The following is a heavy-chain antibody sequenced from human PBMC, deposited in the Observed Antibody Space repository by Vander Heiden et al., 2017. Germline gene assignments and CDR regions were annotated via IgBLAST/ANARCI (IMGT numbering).Heavy chain of an antibody. V-gene: IGHV3-30*02. Sequence: QVQLVESGGGVVQPGGSLSLSWAASEFSFSYYGRHWVRQAPGKGLDWVAFIQSDGSKKYYADPVKGRFTISRDNSQNMMYLQMNSLRAEDTAVYYCARDRYPWYGDFWGRGTLVSVSS. D-gene: IGHD3-9*01. J-gene: IGHJ2*01. CDR3: ARDRYPWYGDF. CDR2: IQSDGSKK. CDR1: EFSFSYYG.